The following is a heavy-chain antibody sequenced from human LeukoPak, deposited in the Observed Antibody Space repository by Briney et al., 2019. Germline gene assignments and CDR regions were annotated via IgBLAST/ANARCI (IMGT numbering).Heavy chain of an antibody. V-gene: IGHV4-30-4*01. Sequence: SETLSLTCTVSGGSISSGDYYWSWIRQPPGKGLEWIGYIYYSGSTYFNPSLKSRVTISVDTSKNQFSLKLSSVTAADTAVYYCAGWYCSSTSCPDTYYYGMDVWGQGTTVTVS. CDR1: GGSISSGDYY. J-gene: IGHJ6*02. CDR2: IYYSGST. CDR3: AGWYCSSTSCPDTYYYGMDV. D-gene: IGHD2-2*01.